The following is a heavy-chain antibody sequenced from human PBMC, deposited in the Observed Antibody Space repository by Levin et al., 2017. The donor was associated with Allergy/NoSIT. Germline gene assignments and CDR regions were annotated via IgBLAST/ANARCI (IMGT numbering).Heavy chain of an antibody. J-gene: IGHJ4*02. CDR1: GFTFSSYA. CDR3: AKDTMVRGVIITAYDY. D-gene: IGHD3-10*01. CDR2: ISGSGGST. Sequence: AGGSLRLSCAASGFTFSSYAMSWVRQAPGKGLEWVSAISGSGGSTYYADSVKGRFTISRDNSKNTLYLQMNSLRAEDTAVYYCAKDTMVRGVIITAYDYWGQGTLVTVSS. V-gene: IGHV3-23*01.